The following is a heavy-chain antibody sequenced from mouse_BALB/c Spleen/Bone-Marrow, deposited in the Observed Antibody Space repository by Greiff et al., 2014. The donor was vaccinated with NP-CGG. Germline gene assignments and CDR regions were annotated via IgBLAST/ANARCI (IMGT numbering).Heavy chain of an antibody. D-gene: IGHD2-14*01. V-gene: IGHV5-4*02. CDR1: GFTFSDYY. Sequence: EVKLVESGGGLVKPGGSLKLSCAASGFTFSDYYMYWVRQTPEKRLEWVATISDGGSCTYYPDSVKGRFTISRDIAKNNLYLQMSSLKSEDTAMYYCARDRGVQGYAMDYWGQGTSVTVSS. CDR2: ISDGGSCT. J-gene: IGHJ4*01. CDR3: ARDRGVQGYAMDY.